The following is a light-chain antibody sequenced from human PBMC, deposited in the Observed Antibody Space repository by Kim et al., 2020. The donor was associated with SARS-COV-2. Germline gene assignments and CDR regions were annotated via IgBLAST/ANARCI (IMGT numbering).Light chain of an antibody. V-gene: IGLV3-1*01. CDR1: KLGDKF. Sequence: SYELTQPPSVSVSPGQTASITCSGDKLGDKFTCWYQQKAGQSPVVVIYQNTKRPSGIPERFSGSKSGNTATLTISGTLAVDEADYYCQTWDSSTAVFGGGTQLTVL. J-gene: IGLJ3*02. CDR2: QNT. CDR3: QTWDSSTAV.